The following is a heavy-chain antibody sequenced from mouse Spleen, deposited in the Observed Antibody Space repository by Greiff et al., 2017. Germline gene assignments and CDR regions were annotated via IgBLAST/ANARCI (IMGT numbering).Heavy chain of an antibody. CDR1: GYAFSSYW. Sequence: VQLQQSGAELVKPGASVKISCKASGYAFSSYWMNWVKPRPGKGLEWIGQVYPGDGDTTYNGRFRGKATMHADKSSSTAYMQLISLTSEDAAVYFCARSYGNYAMDYWGQGTSVTVSS. J-gene: IGHJ4*01. V-gene: IGHV1-80*01. D-gene: IGHD2-1*01. CDR2: VYPGDGDT. CDR3: ARSYGNYAMDY.